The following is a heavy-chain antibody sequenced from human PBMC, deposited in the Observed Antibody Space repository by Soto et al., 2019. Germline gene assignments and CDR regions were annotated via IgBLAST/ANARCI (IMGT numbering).Heavy chain of an antibody. CDR3: ARDSGYDFWSGSFRVHYFDY. CDR2: IIPIFGTR. V-gene: IGHV1-69*06. J-gene: IGHJ4*02. CDR1: GYTFISHG. Sequence: QVQLVQSGVEVKKPGASVKVSCKASGYTFISHGISWVRQAPGQGLEWMGAIIPIFGTRHYAQKFQGRVTITADKSTSTAYMELSSLRSEDTAIYYCARDSGYDFWSGSFRVHYFDYWGQGTLVNVSS. D-gene: IGHD3-3*01.